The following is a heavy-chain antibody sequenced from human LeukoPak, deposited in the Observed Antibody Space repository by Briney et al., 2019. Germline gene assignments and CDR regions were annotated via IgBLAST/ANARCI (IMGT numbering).Heavy chain of an antibody. D-gene: IGHD6-19*01. CDR3: ATSPGIAVAGVGNWFDP. V-gene: IGHV1-69*13. CDR1: GYTFTSYD. J-gene: IGHJ5*02. Sequence: GASVKVSCKASGYTFTSYDINWVRQATGQGLEWMGGIIPIFGTANYAQKFQGRVMITADESTSTAYMELSSLRSEDTAVYYCATSPGIAVAGVGNWFDPWGQGTLVTVSS. CDR2: IIPIFGTA.